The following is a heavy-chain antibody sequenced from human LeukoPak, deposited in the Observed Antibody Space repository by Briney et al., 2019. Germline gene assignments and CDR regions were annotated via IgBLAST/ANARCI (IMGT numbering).Heavy chain of an antibody. CDR2: IRYDGSNK. CDR3: AREDPGIAAAGGYYGMDV. CDR1: GFTFSSYG. Sequence: PGGSLRLSCAASGFTFSSYGMHWVRQAPGKGLEWVAFIRYDGSNKYYADSVKGRFTISRDNSKNTLYLQMSSLRSEDTAVYYCAREDPGIAAAGGYYGMDVWGQGTTVTVSS. V-gene: IGHV3-30*02. J-gene: IGHJ6*02. D-gene: IGHD6-13*01.